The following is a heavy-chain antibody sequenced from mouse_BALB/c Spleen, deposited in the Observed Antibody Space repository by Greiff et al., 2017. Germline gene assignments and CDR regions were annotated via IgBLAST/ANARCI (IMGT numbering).Heavy chain of an antibody. Sequence: EVQVVESGAELVKPGASVKLSCTASGFNIKDTYMHWVKQRPEQGLEWIGRIDPANGNTKYDPKFQGKATITADTSSNTAYLQLSSLTSEDTAVYYCASYYYGSSSWFAYWGQGTLVTVSA. J-gene: IGHJ3*01. V-gene: IGHV14-3*02. CDR1: GFNIKDTY. CDR3: ASYYYGSSSWFAY. CDR2: IDPANGNT. D-gene: IGHD1-1*01.